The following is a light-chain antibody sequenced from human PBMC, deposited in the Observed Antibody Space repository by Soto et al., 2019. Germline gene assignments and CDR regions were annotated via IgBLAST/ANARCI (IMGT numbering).Light chain of an antibody. V-gene: IGLV2-14*01. J-gene: IGLJ2*01. CDR2: DVT. CDR1: SSDVGSYNY. Sequence: QSALTQPASVSGSPGQWITISCTGTSSDVGSYNYVSWYQQHPGKAPKLMIYDVTNRPSGVSNRFSGSTSGNTASLTISGLHAEDEADYYCSSYTTSNTLVFGGGTKLTVL. CDR3: SSYTTSNTLV.